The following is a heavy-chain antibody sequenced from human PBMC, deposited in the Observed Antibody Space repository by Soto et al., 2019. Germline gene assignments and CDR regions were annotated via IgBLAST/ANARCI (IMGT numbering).Heavy chain of an antibody. J-gene: IGHJ4*02. Sequence: SETLSLTCAVYGGSFSGYYWSWIRQPPGKGLEWIGEINHSGSTNYNPSLKSRVTISVDTSKNQFSLKLSSVTAADTAVYYCARATSVVVAAPPFDYWGQGTLVTVSS. V-gene: IGHV4-34*01. CDR2: INHSGST. CDR3: ARATSVVVAAPPFDY. D-gene: IGHD2-15*01. CDR1: GGSFSGYY.